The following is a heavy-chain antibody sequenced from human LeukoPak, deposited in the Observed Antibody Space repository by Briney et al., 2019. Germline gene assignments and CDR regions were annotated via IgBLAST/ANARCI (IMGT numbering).Heavy chain of an antibody. CDR2: ISYDGSNK. Sequence: GGSLRLSCAASGFTFSSYAMHWARQAPGKGLEWVAVISYDGSNKYYADSVKGRFTISRDNSKNTLYLQMNSLRAEDTAAYYCARDKVGRQWLVVGMDVWGQGTTVTVSS. CDR1: GFTFSSYA. J-gene: IGHJ6*02. D-gene: IGHD6-19*01. V-gene: IGHV3-30-3*01. CDR3: ARDKVGRQWLVVGMDV.